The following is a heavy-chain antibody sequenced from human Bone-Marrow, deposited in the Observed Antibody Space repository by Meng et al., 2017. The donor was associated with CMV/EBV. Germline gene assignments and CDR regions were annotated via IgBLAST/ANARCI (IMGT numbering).Heavy chain of an antibody. CDR3: ARGYCSSTSCYPRSLMKRSFDY. D-gene: IGHD2-2*01. CDR2: INPNSGGT. CDR1: GYTFTGYY. Sequence: ASVKVSCKASGYTFTGYYMHWVRQAPGQGLEWMGWINPNSGGTNYAQKFQGRVTMTRDTSISTAYMELSRLRSDDTAVYYCARGYCSSTSCYPRSLMKRSFDYWGQGTLVTGSS. V-gene: IGHV1-2*02. J-gene: IGHJ4*02.